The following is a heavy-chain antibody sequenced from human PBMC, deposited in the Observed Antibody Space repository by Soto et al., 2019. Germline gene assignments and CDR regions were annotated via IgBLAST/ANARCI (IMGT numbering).Heavy chain of an antibody. V-gene: IGHV4-59*01. J-gene: IGHJ6*02. CDR3: ARGGHYDFWSGYYSVYYYGMDV. CDR1: GGSISSYY. D-gene: IGHD3-3*01. CDR2: IYYSGST. Sequence: SETLSLTCTVSGGSISSYYWSWIRQPLGKGLEWIGYIYYSGSTNYNPSLKSRVTISVDTSKNQFSLKLSSVTAADTAVYYCARGGHYDFWSGYYSVYYYGMDVWGQGTTVTVSS.